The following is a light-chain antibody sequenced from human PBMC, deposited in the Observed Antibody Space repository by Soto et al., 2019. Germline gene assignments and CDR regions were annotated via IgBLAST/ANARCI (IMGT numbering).Light chain of an antibody. Sequence: IQMTQSPSTLSASEGDRVTIPCRASQSISSWLAWYQQKPGKAPKLLIYKASSLESGVPSRFSGSGSGTEFTLTISSLQPDDFATYYCRQYNSYFRTFGQGTKVDIK. J-gene: IGKJ1*01. CDR2: KAS. CDR1: QSISSW. CDR3: RQYNSYFRT. V-gene: IGKV1-5*03.